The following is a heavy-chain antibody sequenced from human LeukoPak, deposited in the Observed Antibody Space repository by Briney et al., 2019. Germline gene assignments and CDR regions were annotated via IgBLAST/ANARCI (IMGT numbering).Heavy chain of an antibody. CDR2: INPNTGDT. D-gene: IGHD4-17*01. V-gene: IGHV1-2*02. Sequence: ASVKVSCKASGYTFSGYYIHWVRQAPGQGLERMGWINPNTGDTNYAQKFQGRVTMTRDTSITTADMEVGSLRSDDTAVYYCARGLGVYDYGDLYYFDYWGQGTLVTVSS. CDR3: ARGLGVYDYGDLYYFDY. J-gene: IGHJ4*02. CDR1: GYTFSGYY.